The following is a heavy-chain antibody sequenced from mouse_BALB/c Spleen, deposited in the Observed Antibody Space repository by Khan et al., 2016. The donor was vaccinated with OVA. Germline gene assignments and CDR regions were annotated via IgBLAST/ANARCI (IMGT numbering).Heavy chain of an antibody. CDR2: ISYSGST. CDR3: ARTARIKY. CDR1: GYSITSGYG. Sequence: VQLQESGPGLVKPSQSLSLTCTVTGYSITSGYGWNGIRQFPGNKLEWMGYISYSGSTNYNPYLKSRISITRDTSTNQVFLQLNSVTTEDTATYYCARTARIKYWGQGTTLTVSS. J-gene: IGHJ2*01. D-gene: IGHD1-2*01. V-gene: IGHV3-2*02.